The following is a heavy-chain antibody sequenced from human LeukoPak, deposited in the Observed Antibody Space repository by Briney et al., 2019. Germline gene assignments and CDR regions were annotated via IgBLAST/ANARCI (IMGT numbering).Heavy chain of an antibody. CDR3: ARGHYYYYDSSGSRDAFDI. J-gene: IGHJ3*02. V-gene: IGHV4-34*01. CDR1: GGSFSGYY. D-gene: IGHD3-22*01. Sequence: SETLSLTCAVYGGSFSGYYWSWIRQPPGKGLEWIGEINHSGSTNYNPSLKSRVTISVDTSKNQFSLKLSSVTAADTAVYYCARGHYYYYDSSGSRDAFDIWGQGTMVTVSS. CDR2: INHSGST.